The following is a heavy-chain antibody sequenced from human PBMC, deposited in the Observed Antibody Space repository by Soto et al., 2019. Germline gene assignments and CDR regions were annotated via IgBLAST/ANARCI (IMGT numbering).Heavy chain of an antibody. CDR1: GGTFSSYT. CDR2: IIPILGIA. Sequence: QVQLVQSGAEVKKPGSSVKVSCKASGGTFSSYTISWVRQAPGQGLEWMGRIIPILGIANYAQKFQGRVKITADKATSTAYMELSSLSSEDTAVDYCARASTDSITDYCCQGTLVTVSS. V-gene: IGHV1-69*02. D-gene: IGHD2-2*01. J-gene: IGHJ4*02. CDR3: ARASTDSITDY.